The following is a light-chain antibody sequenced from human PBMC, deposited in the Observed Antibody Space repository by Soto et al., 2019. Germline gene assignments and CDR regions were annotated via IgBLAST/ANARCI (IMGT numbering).Light chain of an antibody. CDR1: QDIATY. Sequence: DIQMTQSPSSLSASVGNRVTITCQASQDIATYLNWYQQKPGKAPNLLIYDASNLETGVPSRFSGGGSGTHFTFTISNLQPEDIATYYCQKYDNLPPTWTFGQGTKVEIE. CDR3: QKYDNLPPTWT. V-gene: IGKV1-33*01. CDR2: DAS. J-gene: IGKJ1*01.